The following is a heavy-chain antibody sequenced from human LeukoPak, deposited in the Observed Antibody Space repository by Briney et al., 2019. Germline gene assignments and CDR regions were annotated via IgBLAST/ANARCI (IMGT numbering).Heavy chain of an antibody. J-gene: IGHJ6*02. V-gene: IGHV3-11*01. CDR2: ISNSGRMI. Sequence: GGSLRLSCAASGFTFSDYYMSWIRQSPEKGLDLLSYISNSGRMIYNADSVKGRFSISRDNAKNSVYLQMSSLSAEDTAIYYCARGRPGEGMDVWAKGPRSPSP. D-gene: IGHD4-17*01. CDR3: ARGRPGEGMDV. CDR1: GFTFSDYY.